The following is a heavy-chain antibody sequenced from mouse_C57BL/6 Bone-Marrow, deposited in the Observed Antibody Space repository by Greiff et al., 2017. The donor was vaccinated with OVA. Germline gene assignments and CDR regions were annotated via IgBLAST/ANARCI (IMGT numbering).Heavy chain of an antibody. J-gene: IGHJ1*03. Sequence: QVQLQQPGAELVKPGASVKMSCKASGYTFTSYWITWVKQRPGQGLEWIGDIYPGSGSTNYNEKFKSKATLTVDTSSSTAYMQLSSLTSEDSAVYYCARAMCGAWYFEVWGTGTTVTVSS. CDR1: GYTFTSYW. CDR2: IYPGSGST. V-gene: IGHV1-55*01. D-gene: IGHD1-1*02. CDR3: ARAMCGAWYFEV.